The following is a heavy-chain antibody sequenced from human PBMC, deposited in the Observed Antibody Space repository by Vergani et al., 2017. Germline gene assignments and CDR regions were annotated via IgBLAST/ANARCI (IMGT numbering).Heavy chain of an antibody. CDR1: GGSISSYY. J-gene: IGHJ4*02. Sequence: QVQLQESGPGLVKPSETLSLTCTVSGGSISSYYWSWIRQPPGKGLEWIGYIYYSGSTNYNPSLKSRVTISVDTSKNQFSLKLSSVTAADTAVYYCARDRGFTTVPTRGGGQGTLVTVSS. V-gene: IGHV4-59*01. CDR3: ARDRGFTTVPTRG. D-gene: IGHD4-17*01. CDR2: IYYSGST.